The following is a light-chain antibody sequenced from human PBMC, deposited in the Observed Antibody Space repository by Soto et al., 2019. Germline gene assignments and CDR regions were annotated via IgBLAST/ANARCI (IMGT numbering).Light chain of an antibody. CDR2: EVS. V-gene: IGLV2-8*01. CDR1: SSDVGAYNY. CDR3: SSFAGSSNVI. J-gene: IGLJ2*01. Sequence: QSALTQPPSASGSHGQSVTFSCIGTSSDVGAYNYVSWYQQHPGKAPKLMIYEVSKRLSGVPDRFSGSKSANTASLTVSGPQAEDEADYYCSSFAGSSNVIFGGGTKLTVL.